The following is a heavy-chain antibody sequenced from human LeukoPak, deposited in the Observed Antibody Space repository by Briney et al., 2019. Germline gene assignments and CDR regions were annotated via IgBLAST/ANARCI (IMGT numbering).Heavy chain of an antibody. CDR3: ARTTSSSWSNAFDI. J-gene: IGHJ3*02. V-gene: IGHV4-39*07. CDR1: GGSISSSSYY. D-gene: IGHD6-13*01. CDR2: IYYSGST. Sequence: SETLSLTCTVSGGSISSSSYYWGWIRQPPGKGLEWIGNIYYSGSTNYNASLRSRVSISLDTSKKQFSLNLNSVTAADTAVYYCARTTSSSWSNAFDIWGQGTMVTVSS.